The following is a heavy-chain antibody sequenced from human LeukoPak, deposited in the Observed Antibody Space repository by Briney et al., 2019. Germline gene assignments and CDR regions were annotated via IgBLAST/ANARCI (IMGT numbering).Heavy chain of an antibody. D-gene: IGHD3-22*01. CDR1: GYTFTSYG. Sequence: GASVKVSCKASGYTFTSYGISWVRQAPGQGLEWMGWISAYNGNTNYAQKLQGRVTMTTDTSTSTAYMELRSLRSDDTAVYYCARDPLGYYDSSGYWVYWGQGTLVTVSS. CDR3: ARDPLGYYDSSGYWVY. CDR2: ISAYNGNT. V-gene: IGHV1-18*01. J-gene: IGHJ4*02.